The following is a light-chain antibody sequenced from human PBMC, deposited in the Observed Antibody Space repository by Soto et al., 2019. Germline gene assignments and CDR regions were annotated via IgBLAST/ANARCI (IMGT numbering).Light chain of an antibody. CDR3: QQYENLPT. V-gene: IGKV1-33*01. CDR2: DAS. Sequence: DLQMTQSPSSLSSSVGDRVTITFRASQSISSWLAWYQQKPGRAPKLLIYDASNLEAGVPSRFRGSGSGTDFTFTISRLQPEDIATYYCQQYENLPTFGQGTRLEIK. J-gene: IGKJ5*01. CDR1: QSISSW.